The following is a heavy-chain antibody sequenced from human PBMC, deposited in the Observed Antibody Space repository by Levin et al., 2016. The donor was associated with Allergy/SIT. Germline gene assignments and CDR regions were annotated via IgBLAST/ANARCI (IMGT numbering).Heavy chain of an antibody. J-gene: IGHJ4*02. CDR3: ARDAWRSSGWYGPDY. CDR2: VYPSGSI. D-gene: IGHD6-19*01. V-gene: IGHV4-4*07. CDR1: GVSVSNYY. Sequence: GSLRLSCTVSGVSVSNYYWTWIRQPAGKGLEWIGRVYPSGSIDYNPSLKNRVTMSRDTSKNQFSLRLSSVTAADTAVYYCARDAWRSSGWYGPDYWGQGTRVTVSS.